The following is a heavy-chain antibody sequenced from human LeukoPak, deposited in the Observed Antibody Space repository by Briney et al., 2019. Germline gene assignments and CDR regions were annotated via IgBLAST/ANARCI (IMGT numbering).Heavy chain of an antibody. CDR1: GYIFTGYY. V-gene: IGHV1-2*02. Sequence: GASVKVSCKASGYIFTGYYMHWVRQAPGQGLEWMGWINPNSGGTNYAQKFQGRVTMTRDTSISTAYMELSRLRSDDTAVYYCARGAGIQLWLLGRLSEYFQHWGQGTLVTVSS. CDR2: INPNSGGT. J-gene: IGHJ1*01. D-gene: IGHD5-18*01. CDR3: ARGAGIQLWLLGRLSEYFQH.